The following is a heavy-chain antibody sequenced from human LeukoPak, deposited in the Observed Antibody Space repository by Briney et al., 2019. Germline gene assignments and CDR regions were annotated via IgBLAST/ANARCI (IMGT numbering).Heavy chain of an antibody. Sequence: GGSLRLSCAASGFSLSSYAMHWVRQAPGKGVEWVAIISYDGTKEYYGDSVKGRFTISRDNAKNSLYLQINSLRAEDTAVYYCAREVLAVAGNMVDYWGQGTLVTVSS. J-gene: IGHJ4*02. CDR3: AREVLAVAGNMVDY. CDR2: ISYDGTKE. V-gene: IGHV3-30-3*01. D-gene: IGHD6-19*01. CDR1: GFSLSSYA.